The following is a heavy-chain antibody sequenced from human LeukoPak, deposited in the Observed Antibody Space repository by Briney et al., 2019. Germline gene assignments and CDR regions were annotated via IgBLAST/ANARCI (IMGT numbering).Heavy chain of an antibody. CDR2: VSADNDNT. Sequence: GASVKVSCKASGYTFTSYGISWVRQAPGQGLEWMGRVSADNDNTNYAQRFQGRVTMTTDTSTSTAYMELRSLRSDDTAVYYCARKMSADNWGQGTLVTVSS. CDR1: GYTFTSYG. D-gene: IGHD3-3*01. V-gene: IGHV1-18*01. CDR3: ARKMSADN. J-gene: IGHJ4*02.